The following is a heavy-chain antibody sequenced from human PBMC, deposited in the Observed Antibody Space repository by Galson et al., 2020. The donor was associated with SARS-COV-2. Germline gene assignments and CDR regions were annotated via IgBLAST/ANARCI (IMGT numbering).Heavy chain of an antibody. Sequence: GESLKISCEISGFTFRSHAMHWVRQAPGKGLEWVAVMSYDGSNRYYADSVKGRFTISRDNSKNTLYLQMNSLRPEDTAMYYCARGSSTSCYSSSDYWGQGTLVTVSS. CDR2: MSYDGSNR. J-gene: IGHJ4*02. CDR1: GFTFRSHA. D-gene: IGHD2-2*01. CDR3: ARGSSTSCYSSSDY. V-gene: IGHV3-30-3*01.